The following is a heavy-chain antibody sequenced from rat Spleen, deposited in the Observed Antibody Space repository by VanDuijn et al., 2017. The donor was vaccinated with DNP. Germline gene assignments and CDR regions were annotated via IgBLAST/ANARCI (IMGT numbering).Heavy chain of an antibody. V-gene: IGHV5-17*01. J-gene: IGHJ2*01. CDR3: ARHDYSEPFDY. Sequence: EVQLVESGGGLVQPGNSLKLSCAASGFTFSDYAMAWVRQSPKKGLEWVATIIYDGSSTYYRDSVKGRFTISRDNAKSTLYLQMDSLRSEDTATYYCARHDYSEPFDYWGQGVMVTVSS. CDR1: GFTFSDYA. CDR2: IIYDGSST. D-gene: IGHD1-1*01.